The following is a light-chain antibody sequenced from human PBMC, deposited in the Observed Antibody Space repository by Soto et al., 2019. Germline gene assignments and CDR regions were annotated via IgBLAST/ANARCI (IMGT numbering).Light chain of an antibody. CDR3: MQALQTPLS. V-gene: IGKV2-28*01. J-gene: IGKJ4*01. CDR2: LGS. Sequence: DIVMTQSPLSLPVTPGEPASISCRSSQSLLHSNGYNYLDWYLQKPGQTPQLLIFLGSSRASGVPDRFSGSGSGTDFTLKISRVEAEDVGVYYCMQALQTPLSFGGGNKVEIK. CDR1: QSLLHSNGYNY.